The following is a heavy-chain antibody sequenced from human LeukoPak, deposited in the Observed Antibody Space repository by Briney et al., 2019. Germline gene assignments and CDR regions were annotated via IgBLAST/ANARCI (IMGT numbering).Heavy chain of an antibody. D-gene: IGHD6-13*01. Sequence: GTSLTLSCEASGFTFSHFGMHWVRQAPGKGLEWVSYISSSGTIIKFADSVKGRFTISRDNAKNSMYLQMNSLRAEGTAVYYCAREAWYNSRWYETENYYYYYYMDVWGKGTTVTVSS. CDR3: AREAWYNSRWYETENYYYYYYMDV. V-gene: IGHV3-48*04. CDR1: GFTFSHFG. J-gene: IGHJ6*03. CDR2: ISSSGTII.